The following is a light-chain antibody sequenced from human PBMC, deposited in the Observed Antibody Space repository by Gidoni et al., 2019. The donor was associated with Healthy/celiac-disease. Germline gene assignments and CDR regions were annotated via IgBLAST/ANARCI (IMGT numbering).Light chain of an antibody. V-gene: IGKV1-27*01. CDR1: QGISNY. CDR3: SELT. J-gene: IGKJ4*01. CDR2: AAS. Sequence: DIQMTQSPSSLSASVGDRVTISCRACQGISNYLAWYQQKPGKVHKLLIYAASTLQSGVPSRFSGSGSGTDFTLTISSLQPEDVATYYCSELTFSGGTKVEIK.